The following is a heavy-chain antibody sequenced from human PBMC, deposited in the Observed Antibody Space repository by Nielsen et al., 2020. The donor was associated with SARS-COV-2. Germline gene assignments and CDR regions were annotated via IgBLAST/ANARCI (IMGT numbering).Heavy chain of an antibody. V-gene: IGHV3-48*01. Sequence: GESLQISCAASGFTFSSYSMNWVRQAPGKGLEWVSYISSSSSTIYYADSVKSRFAISRDNAKNSLYLQMNSLRAEDTAVYYCARDQPSYDILTGYLIDYWGQGTLVTVSS. CDR3: ARDQPSYDILTGYLIDY. CDR1: GFTFSSYS. CDR2: ISSSSSTI. J-gene: IGHJ4*02. D-gene: IGHD3-9*01.